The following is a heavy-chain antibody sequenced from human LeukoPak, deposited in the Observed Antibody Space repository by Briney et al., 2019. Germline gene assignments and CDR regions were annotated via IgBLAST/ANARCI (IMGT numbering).Heavy chain of an antibody. J-gene: IGHJ6*03. D-gene: IGHD6-13*01. Sequence: GGSLRLSCVASGFTVSSNYMSWVRQAPGKGLEWVSVIYSGGSTYYADSVKGRFTISRDNSKNTLYLQMNSLRAEDTAVYYCARARTSSSWINYYYYYMDVWGKGTTVTVSS. CDR3: ARARTSSSWINYYYYYMDV. CDR1: GFTVSSNY. V-gene: IGHV3-53*01. CDR2: IYSGGST.